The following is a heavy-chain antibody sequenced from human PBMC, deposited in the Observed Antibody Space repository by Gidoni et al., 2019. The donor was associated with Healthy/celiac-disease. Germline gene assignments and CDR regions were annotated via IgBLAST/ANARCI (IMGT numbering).Heavy chain of an antibody. D-gene: IGHD5-18*01. CDR1: GGSISSSSYY. CDR2: IYYSGST. CDR3: ARQGWTAMAAGGAFDI. Sequence: QLQLQESGPGLVKPSETLSLTCTVSGGSISSSSYYWGWIRQPPGKGLEWIGSIYYSGSTYYNPSLKSRVTISVDMSKNQFSLKLSSVTAADTAVYYCARQGWTAMAAGGAFDIWGQGTMVTVSS. V-gene: IGHV4-39*01. J-gene: IGHJ3*02.